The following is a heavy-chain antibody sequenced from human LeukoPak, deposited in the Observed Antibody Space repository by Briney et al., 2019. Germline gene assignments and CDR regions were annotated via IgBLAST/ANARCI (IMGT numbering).Heavy chain of an antibody. CDR1: GFTFSSYS. Sequence: GGSLRLSCAASGFTFSSYSMNWVRQAPGRGLEWVSSISSSSSYIYYADSVKGRFTISRDNAKNSLYLQMNSLRAEDTAVYYCARDSIVVVPAASDTYYYYMDVWGKGTTVTVSS. J-gene: IGHJ6*03. CDR3: ARDSIVVVPAASDTYYYYMDV. V-gene: IGHV3-21*01. D-gene: IGHD2-2*01. CDR2: ISSSSSYI.